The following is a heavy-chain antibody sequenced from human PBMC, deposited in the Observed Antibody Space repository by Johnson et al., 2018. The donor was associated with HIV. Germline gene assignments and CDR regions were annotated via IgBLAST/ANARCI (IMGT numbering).Heavy chain of an antibody. Sequence: VQLVESGGGLVQPGGSLRLSCAASGFTFSSYAMSWVRQAPGTGLEWVSGISWNRGSIGYADSVKGRFPISRDNAKNSLYLQMNSRKAEDTAVDYCARRVYGGNSFPAFDIWGQGTMVTVSS. D-gene: IGHD4-23*01. J-gene: IGHJ3*02. CDR2: ISWNRGSI. CDR3: ARRVYGGNSFPAFDI. CDR1: GFTFSSYA. V-gene: IGHV3-48*04.